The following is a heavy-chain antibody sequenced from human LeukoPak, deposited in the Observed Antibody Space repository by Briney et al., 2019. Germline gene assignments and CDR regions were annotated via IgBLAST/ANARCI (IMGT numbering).Heavy chain of an antibody. J-gene: IGHJ4*02. CDR1: GFTFSSYG. CDR3: ARDSLGYDFWSGYHNQYYFDY. CDR2: ISSSGSTI. Sequence: PGGSLRLSCAASGFTFSSYGMSWIRQAPGKGLEWVSYISSSGSTIYYADSVKGRFTISRDNAKNSLYLQMNSLRAEDTAVYYCARDSLGYDFWSGYHNQYYFDYWGQGTLVTVSS. D-gene: IGHD3-3*01. V-gene: IGHV3-48*04.